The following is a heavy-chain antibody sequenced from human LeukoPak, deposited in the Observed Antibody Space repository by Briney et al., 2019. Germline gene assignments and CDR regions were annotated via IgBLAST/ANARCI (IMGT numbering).Heavy chain of an antibody. Sequence: GGSLRLSCAASGVTFRSYGMHWDRQAPGKGLEWVALISSDGSDKLYGDSVRGRFTISRDDSKSTLYLQMNSLRAEDTAVYYCTTKVIRGNSGDDYDDWGQGTLVTVSS. J-gene: IGHJ4*02. V-gene: IGHV3-30*03. D-gene: IGHD5-12*01. CDR1: GVTFRSYG. CDR2: ISSDGSDK. CDR3: TTKVIRGNSGDDYDD.